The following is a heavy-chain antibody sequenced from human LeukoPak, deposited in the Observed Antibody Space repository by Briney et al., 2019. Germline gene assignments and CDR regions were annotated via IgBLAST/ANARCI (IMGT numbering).Heavy chain of an antibody. J-gene: IGHJ4*02. CDR3: ARGRRYSYGYDY. D-gene: IGHD5-18*01. Sequence: SSETLSLTCAVYGGSFGGYYWSWIRQPPGKGLEWIGEINHSGSTNYNPSLKSRVTISVDTSKNQFSLKLSSVTAADTAVYYCARGRRYSYGYDYWGQGTLVTVSS. V-gene: IGHV4-34*01. CDR2: INHSGST. CDR1: GGSFGGYY.